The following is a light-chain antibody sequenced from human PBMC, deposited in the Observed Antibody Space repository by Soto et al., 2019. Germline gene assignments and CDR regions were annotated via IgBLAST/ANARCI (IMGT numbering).Light chain of an antibody. CDR2: DAS. J-gene: IGKJ3*01. V-gene: IGKV1-33*01. CDR3: QHYDNLLFT. Sequence: DLPMTQSPSSLSASVGDRVTITCQASQDISIHLNWYQQKPGKAPKLLIYDASNLETGVPSRFSGRGSKTIFTFNIISLQPEDIATYYCQHYDNLLFTFGPGTKVDLK. CDR1: QDISIH.